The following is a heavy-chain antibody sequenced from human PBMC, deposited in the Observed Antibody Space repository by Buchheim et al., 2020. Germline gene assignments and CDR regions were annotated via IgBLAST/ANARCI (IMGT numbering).Heavy chain of an antibody. CDR2: ISGGGTST. V-gene: IGHV3-23*01. J-gene: IGHJ6*02. Sequence: EVQLLESGGGLVQPGGSLRLSCAASGFTFSSYATSWVRQAPGKGLEWVSAISGGGTSTYYADSAKGRFTISRDNSKTTLYLQMNSLRAEDTAVYYCAKDMRSHYPYYGMDVWGQGTT. CDR1: GFTFSSYA. D-gene: IGHD4-11*01. CDR3: AKDMRSHYPYYGMDV.